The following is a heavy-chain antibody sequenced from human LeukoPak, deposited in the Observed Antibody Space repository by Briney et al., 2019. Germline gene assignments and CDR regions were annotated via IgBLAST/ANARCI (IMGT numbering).Heavy chain of an antibody. CDR1: GGSMRSYY. J-gene: IGHJ4*02. V-gene: IGHV4-59*08. D-gene: IGHD3-9*01. CDR2: IYYSGSS. CDR3: ARLTTGYPYHFDY. Sequence: SETLSLTCTVSGGSMRSYYWSWIRQPQGKGLEWIGYIYYSGSSNYNPSLKSPVTISVDTSKNQFSLNLSSVTAADTAVYYCARLTTGYPYHFDYWGQGTLVTVSS.